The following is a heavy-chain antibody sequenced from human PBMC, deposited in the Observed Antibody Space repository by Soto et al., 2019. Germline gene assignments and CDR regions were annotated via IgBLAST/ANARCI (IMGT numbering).Heavy chain of an antibody. V-gene: IGHV1-3*01. Sequence: ASVKVSCKTSGYTFTDYVIHWLRQAPGQSLEWMGWINGGSGKTKYSQNFQGRVTITRDTSASSAYMELSSLRSEDTSVYYCARELSSLSSSWREYFQHWGQGTLVTVPS. CDR1: GYTFTDYV. CDR3: ARELSSLSSSWREYFQH. D-gene: IGHD6-13*01. J-gene: IGHJ1*01. CDR2: INGGSGKT.